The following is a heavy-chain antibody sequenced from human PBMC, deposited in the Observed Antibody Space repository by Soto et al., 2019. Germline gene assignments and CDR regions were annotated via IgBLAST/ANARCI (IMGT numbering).Heavy chain of an antibody. CDR3: AREQANLFTMVRGAEAGMAV. CDR1: GFTFSSYW. CDR2: IKQDGSEK. Sequence: PGGSLRLSCAASGFTFSSYWMSWVRQAPGKGLEWVANIKQDGSEKYYVDSVKGRFTISRDNAKNSLYLQMNSLRAEDTAVYYCAREQANLFTMVRGAEAGMAVSGQRTTVSVSS. V-gene: IGHV3-7*01. D-gene: IGHD3-10*01. J-gene: IGHJ6*02.